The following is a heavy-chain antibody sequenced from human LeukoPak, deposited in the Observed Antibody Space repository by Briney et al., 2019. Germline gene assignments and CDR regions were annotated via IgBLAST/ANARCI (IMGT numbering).Heavy chain of an antibody. D-gene: IGHD6-13*01. CDR2: ISSSSSTI. Sequence: QAGGSLRLSCAASGFTFSSYSMNWVRQAPGKGLEWVSYISSSSSTIYYADSVKGRFTISRDNAKNSLYLQMNSLRAEDTAVYYCARTKGPSVYSSSVVTFDIWGQGTMVTVSS. J-gene: IGHJ3*02. CDR1: GFTFSSYS. CDR3: ARTKGPSVYSSSVVTFDI. V-gene: IGHV3-48*04.